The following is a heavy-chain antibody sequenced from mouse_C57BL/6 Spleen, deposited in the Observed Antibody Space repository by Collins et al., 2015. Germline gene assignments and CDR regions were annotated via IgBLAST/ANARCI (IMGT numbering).Heavy chain of an antibody. J-gene: IGHJ3*01. CDR2: INTYSGVP. V-gene: IGHV9-3*01. Sequence: GPELKKPGETVKISCKASGYTFTTYGMSWVKQAPGKGLKWMGWINTYSGVPTYADDFKGRFAFSLETSASTAYLQINNLKNEDTATYFCARRWDWFAYWGQGTLVTVSA. CDR1: GYTFTTYG. CDR3: ARRWDWFAY. D-gene: IGHD2-3*01.